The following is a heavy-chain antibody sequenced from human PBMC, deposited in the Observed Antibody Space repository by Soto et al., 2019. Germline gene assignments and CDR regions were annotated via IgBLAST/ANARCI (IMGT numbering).Heavy chain of an antibody. Sequence: ASVKVACKASGYIFVNYGIAWVRQAPGQGLEWMGWISPYSGNTHYASKVQGRLTMTTDTSTSTAYMDLGSLTSDDTAVYYCATGNNDIASTPRGGWGQGTLVTVSS. J-gene: IGHJ4*02. CDR1: GYIFVNYG. D-gene: IGHD3-10*01. V-gene: IGHV1-18*01. CDR3: ATGNNDIASTPRGG. CDR2: ISPYSGNT.